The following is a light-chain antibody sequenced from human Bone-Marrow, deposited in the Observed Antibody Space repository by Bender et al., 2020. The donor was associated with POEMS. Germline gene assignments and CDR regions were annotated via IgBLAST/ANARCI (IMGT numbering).Light chain of an antibody. V-gene: IGLV3-21*04. J-gene: IGLJ2*01. CDR3: QVWDSRRDHVV. Sequence: SYALTQPPSVSVAPGETARITCGAYNIGRKSVHWYQQKPGQAPVLVMYYDSDRPSGIPERFSGSKSGSTATLTISRVETGDEADYFCQVWDSRRDHVVFGGGTQLTVL. CDR2: YDS. CDR1: NIGRKS.